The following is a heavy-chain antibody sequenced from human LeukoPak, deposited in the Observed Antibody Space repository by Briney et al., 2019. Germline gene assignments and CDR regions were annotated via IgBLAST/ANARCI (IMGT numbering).Heavy chain of an antibody. D-gene: IGHD3-3*01. V-gene: IGHV4-59*11. CDR1: GGSISSHY. Sequence: SETLSLTCTVSGGSISSHYWSWIRQPPGKGLEWIGYIYYSGSTNYNPSLKSRVTISVDTSKNQFSQKLSSVTAADTAVYYCARAISPGYDFWSGYYWFDPWGQGTLVTVSS. J-gene: IGHJ5*02. CDR3: ARAISPGYDFWSGYYWFDP. CDR2: IYYSGST.